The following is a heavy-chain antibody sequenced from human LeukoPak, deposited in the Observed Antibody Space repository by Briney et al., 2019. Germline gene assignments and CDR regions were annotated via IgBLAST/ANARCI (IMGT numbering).Heavy chain of an antibody. J-gene: IGHJ6*02. CDR1: GGSISSYY. Sequence: PSETLSLTCTVSGGSISSYYWSWIRQPAGKGLEWIGRIYTSGSTNYNPSLKSRVTMSVDTSKNQFSLKLSSVTAADTAVYYCARVGSSPHDNYYYGMDAWGQGTTVTVSS. V-gene: IGHV4-4*07. CDR3: ARVGSSPHDNYYYGMDA. D-gene: IGHD6-13*01. CDR2: IYTSGST.